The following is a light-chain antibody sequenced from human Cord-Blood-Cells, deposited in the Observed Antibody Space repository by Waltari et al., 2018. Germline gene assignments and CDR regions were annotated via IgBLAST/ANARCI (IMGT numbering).Light chain of an antibody. Sequence: DIQMTQSPSSLSASVGDRVTITCQASQDISNYLNWYQQKPGKAPKLLIYDASNLETGVPSRFSGSGSGTDFTFTISSLQAEDIARYYCQQYDNLTFGPGTKVDIK. J-gene: IGKJ3*01. CDR2: DAS. V-gene: IGKV1-33*01. CDR3: QQYDNLT. CDR1: QDISNY.